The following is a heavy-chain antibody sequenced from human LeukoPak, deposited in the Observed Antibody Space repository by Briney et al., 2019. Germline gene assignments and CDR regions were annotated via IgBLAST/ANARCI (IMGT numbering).Heavy chain of an antibody. CDR2: IWYDGSDK. Sequence: PGGSLRLSCAASGFTFSSNGLHWVRQAPGKGLEWVAIIWYDGSDKYYADSVKGRFTISRDNSKNTLYLQMNSLRAEDTAVYYCARGTGAYYYGMDVWGQGTTVTVSS. J-gene: IGHJ6*02. CDR3: ARGTGAYYYGMDV. D-gene: IGHD7-27*01. V-gene: IGHV3-33*01. CDR1: GFTFSSNG.